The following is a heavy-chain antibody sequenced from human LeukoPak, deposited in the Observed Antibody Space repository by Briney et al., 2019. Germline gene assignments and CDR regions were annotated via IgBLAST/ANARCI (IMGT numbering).Heavy chain of an antibody. D-gene: IGHD1-26*01. V-gene: IGHV4-59*01. CDR1: GGSISSYY. Sequence: SETLSLTCTVSGGSISSYYWSWIRQPPGEGLEWIGYIYYSGSTNYNPSLKSRVTISVDTSKNQFSLKLSSVTAADTAVYYCARVRGKWEPLDAFDIWGQGTMVTVSS. CDR2: IYYSGST. J-gene: IGHJ3*02. CDR3: ARVRGKWEPLDAFDI.